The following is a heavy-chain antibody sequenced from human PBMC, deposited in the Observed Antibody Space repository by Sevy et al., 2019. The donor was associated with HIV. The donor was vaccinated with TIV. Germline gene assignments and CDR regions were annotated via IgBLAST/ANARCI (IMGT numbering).Heavy chain of an antibody. CDR2: ISGSGGSK. Sequence: GGSLRLSCAASGFTFSSYAMSWVRHAPGKGLEWVSAISGSGGSKYYADSVKGRFTISRDNSKNTLSLQMNRLRAEDTAVYYCAKDNVGAGSSGYGMDVWGQGTTVTVSS. V-gene: IGHV3-23*01. D-gene: IGHD6-19*01. CDR1: GFTFSSYA. CDR3: AKDNVGAGSSGYGMDV. J-gene: IGHJ6*02.